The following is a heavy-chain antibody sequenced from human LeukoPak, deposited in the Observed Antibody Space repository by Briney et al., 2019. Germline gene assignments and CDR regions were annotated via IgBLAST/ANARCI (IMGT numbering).Heavy chain of an antibody. CDR1: GYTLTELS. Sequence: ASVKVSCKVSGYTLTELSMHWVRQAPVKGLEWMGGFDPEDGETIYAQKFQGRVTMTEDTSTDTAYMELSSLRSEDTAVYYCATDHLRVTMVRGVREADYWGQGTLVTVSS. J-gene: IGHJ4*02. D-gene: IGHD3-10*01. V-gene: IGHV1-24*01. CDR2: FDPEDGET. CDR3: ATDHLRVTMVRGVREADY.